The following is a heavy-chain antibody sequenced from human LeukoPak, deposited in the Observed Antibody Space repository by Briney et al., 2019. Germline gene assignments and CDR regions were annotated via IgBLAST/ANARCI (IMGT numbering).Heavy chain of an antibody. Sequence: GGSLRLSCAASGFTFSSYWMSWVRQAPGKGLERVANIKQDGSEKYYVDSVKGRFTISRDNAKNSLYLQMNSLRAEDTAVYYCARGIAAAGDYYFDYWGQGTLVTVSS. V-gene: IGHV3-7*01. D-gene: IGHD6-13*01. CDR1: GFTFSSYW. J-gene: IGHJ4*02. CDR2: IKQDGSEK. CDR3: ARGIAAAGDYYFDY.